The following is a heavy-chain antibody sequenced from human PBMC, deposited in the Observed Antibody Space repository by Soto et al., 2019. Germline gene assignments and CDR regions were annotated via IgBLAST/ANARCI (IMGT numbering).Heavy chain of an antibody. CDR3: TRRPKAGDAGVGPLAY. J-gene: IGHJ4*02. D-gene: IGHD3-10*01. CDR2: IKSKAHGGTV. V-gene: IGHV3-15*07. Sequence: EVRLVESGGGSVKPEGSLRLSCAASGLRFSDAWMNWVRQTPGKGLEWVGRIKSKAHGGTVDYAAPVNGRFTISRDDSENMLYLQMNNLKADDTGIYYCTRRPKAGDAGVGPLAYWGQGALVTVSS. CDR1: GLRFSDAW.